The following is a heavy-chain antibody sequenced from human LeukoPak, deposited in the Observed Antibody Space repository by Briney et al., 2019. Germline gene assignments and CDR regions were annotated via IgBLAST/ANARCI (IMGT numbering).Heavy chain of an antibody. CDR1: GFTFDDYA. J-gene: IGHJ4*02. Sequence: GGSLRLSCAASGFTFDDYAMHWVRQAPGKGLEWVSLISGDGGSTYYADSVKGRFTISRDNSKNSLYLQMNSLRTEDTDLYYCAKDIRRRGYSYAFDYWGQGTLVTVSS. CDR3: AKDIRRRGYSYAFDY. CDR2: ISGDGGST. D-gene: IGHD5-18*01. V-gene: IGHV3-43*02.